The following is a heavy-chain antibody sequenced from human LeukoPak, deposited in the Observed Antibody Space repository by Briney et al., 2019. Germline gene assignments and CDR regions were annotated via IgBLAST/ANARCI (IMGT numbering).Heavy chain of an antibody. Sequence: GGSLRLSCAASGFTFSSFWMHWVRQAPGKGLVWVSRINSVGSSTSYADSVKGRLTISRDNAKNTLYLQMNSLRAEDTAVYYCARERTSGWDAFDTWGQGTLVTVSS. J-gene: IGHJ5*02. D-gene: IGHD6-19*01. CDR2: INSVGSST. CDR1: GFTFSSFW. V-gene: IGHV3-74*01. CDR3: ARERTSGWDAFDT.